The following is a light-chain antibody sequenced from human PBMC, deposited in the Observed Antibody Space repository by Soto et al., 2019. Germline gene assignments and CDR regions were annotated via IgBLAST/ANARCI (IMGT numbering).Light chain of an antibody. V-gene: IGLV2-14*01. J-gene: IGLJ3*02. CDR2: EVS. CDR3: SSYTSSGSWV. Sequence: QSALTQPPSASGSPGQSVTISCTGTSSDVGGYDYVSWYQQHPGKAPKRMIYEVSGRPSGVSTRFSGSKSGNTASLTISGLQAEDAADYYCSSYTSSGSWVFGGGTQVTVL. CDR1: SSDVGGYDY.